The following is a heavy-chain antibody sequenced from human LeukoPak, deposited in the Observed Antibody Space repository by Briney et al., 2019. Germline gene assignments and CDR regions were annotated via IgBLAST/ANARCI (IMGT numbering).Heavy chain of an antibody. Sequence: GGSLRLSCAASGFNVSSNCMSWVRQAPGKGLEWVSILYSGGTTYYADSVKGRFTISRDNSKNTVYFRMNSLRAEDTAVYYCARVTRDIWGQGTMVTVSS. V-gene: IGHV3-66*01. J-gene: IGHJ3*02. D-gene: IGHD2-2*01. CDR2: LYSGGTT. CDR3: ARVTRDI. CDR1: GFNVSSNC.